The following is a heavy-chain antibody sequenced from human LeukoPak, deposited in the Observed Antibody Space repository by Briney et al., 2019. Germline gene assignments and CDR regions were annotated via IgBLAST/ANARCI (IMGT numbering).Heavy chain of an antibody. D-gene: IGHD4-17*01. Sequence: GGSLRLSCTASGFTFSAYAMMWVRQAPGKGPEWVSAIRGGGGSAFYADSVKGRYTISRDNSKYTLFLQMNSLRAEDTAVYYCARDPNGDYIGAFDMWGPGTMVTVSS. CDR1: GFTFSAYA. V-gene: IGHV3-23*01. CDR2: IRGGGGSA. J-gene: IGHJ3*02. CDR3: ARDPNGDYIGAFDM.